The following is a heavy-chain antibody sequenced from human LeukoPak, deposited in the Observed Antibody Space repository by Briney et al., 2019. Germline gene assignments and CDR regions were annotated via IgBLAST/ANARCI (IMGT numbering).Heavy chain of an antibody. J-gene: IGHJ6*03. V-gene: IGHV1-69*01. CDR1: GGTFSSYA. CDR3: ARTIAAADHYYYYYMDV. Sequence: SVKVSCKASGGTFSSYAVSWVRQAPGQGLEWMGGIIPIFGTANYAQKFQGRVTITADESTSTAYMEQSSLRSEDTAVYYCARTIAAADHYYYYYMDVWGKGTTVTVSS. D-gene: IGHD6-13*01. CDR2: IIPIFGTA.